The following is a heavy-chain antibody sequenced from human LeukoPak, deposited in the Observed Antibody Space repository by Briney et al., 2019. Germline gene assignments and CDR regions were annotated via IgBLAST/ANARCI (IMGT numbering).Heavy chain of an antibody. D-gene: IGHD2-2*01. V-gene: IGHV1-69*13. CDR3: ASREYCSSTSCYAKGGYFDY. Sequence: ASVTVSCTASGGTFSSYAISWVRQAPGQGLEWMGGIIPIFGTANYAQKFQGRVTITADESTSTAYMELSRLRSEDTAVYYCASREYCSSTSCYAKGGYFDYWGQGTLVTVSS. CDR1: GGTFSSYA. J-gene: IGHJ4*02. CDR2: IIPIFGTA.